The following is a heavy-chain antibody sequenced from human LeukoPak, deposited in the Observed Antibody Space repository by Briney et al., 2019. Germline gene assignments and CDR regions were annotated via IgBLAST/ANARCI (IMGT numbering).Heavy chain of an antibody. J-gene: IGHJ4*02. Sequence: SETLSLTCTVSGGSISSYYWGWIRQPPGKGLEWIGVIYYSGRTYYNPSLKSRVTISVDTSNNQFSLKLTSVTAADTAVYYCATQGNYFRISDYWGQGTLVTVSS. CDR3: ATQGNYFRISDY. V-gene: IGHV4-39*01. CDR2: IYYSGRT. CDR1: GGSISSYY. D-gene: IGHD4-11*01.